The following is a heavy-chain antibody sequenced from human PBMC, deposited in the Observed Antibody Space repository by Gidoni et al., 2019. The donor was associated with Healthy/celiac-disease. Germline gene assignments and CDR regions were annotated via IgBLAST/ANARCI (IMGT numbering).Heavy chain of an antibody. D-gene: IGHD5-18*01. J-gene: IGHJ5*02. CDR3: AAGGYSYGNNWFDP. V-gene: IGHV1-69*01. CDR2: IIPIFGTA. Sequence: RGIIPIFGTANYAQKFQGRVTITADESTSTAYMELSSLRSEDTAVYYCAAGGYSYGNNWFDPWGQGTLVTVSS.